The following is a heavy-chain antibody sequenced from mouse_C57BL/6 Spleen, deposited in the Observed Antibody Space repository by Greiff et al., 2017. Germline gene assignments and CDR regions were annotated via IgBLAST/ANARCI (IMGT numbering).Heavy chain of an antibody. D-gene: IGHD2-1*01. J-gene: IGHJ3*01. Sequence: VQLQQSGPELVKPGASVKISCKASGYSFTDYNMNWVKQSNGKSLEWIGVINPNYGTTSYNQKFKGKATLTVDQSSSTAYMQLNSLTSEDSAVYYCARWGSYGNYEAWFAYWGQGTLVTVSA. CDR1: GYSFTDYN. CDR3: ARWGSYGNYEAWFAY. CDR2: INPNYGTT. V-gene: IGHV1-39*01.